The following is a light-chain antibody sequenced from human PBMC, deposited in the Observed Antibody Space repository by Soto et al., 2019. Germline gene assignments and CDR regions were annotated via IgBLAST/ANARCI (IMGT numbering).Light chain of an antibody. V-gene: IGKV3-20*01. CDR3: QQYCRSPYS. J-gene: IGKJ2*01. CDR1: QSVSSNY. Sequence: EIVLTQSPGTLSLSLGERVTLSCRASQSVSSNYLAWYQPKPGQAPRLLIYGVSSRATGIPDRFTGSGSGRDFALTISRLEPEDFAVYYCQQYCRSPYSFGQGTKVDIK. CDR2: GVS.